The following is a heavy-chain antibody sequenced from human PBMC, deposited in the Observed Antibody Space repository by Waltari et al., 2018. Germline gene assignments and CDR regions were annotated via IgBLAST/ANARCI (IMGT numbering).Heavy chain of an antibody. D-gene: IGHD4-17*01. V-gene: IGHV1-46*01. Sequence: QVQRVQSGAEVKKPGASAQDSCKAAGYTFTSYSLPRVRQAPGQGLEWMGIINPSGGSTSYAQKFRGRVTMTRDTSTSTVYMELSSLRSEDTVVYYCARGGDYGDYVPPDYWGQGTLVTVSS. J-gene: IGHJ4*02. CDR3: ARGGDYGDYVPPDY. CDR2: INPSGGST. CDR1: GYTFTSYS.